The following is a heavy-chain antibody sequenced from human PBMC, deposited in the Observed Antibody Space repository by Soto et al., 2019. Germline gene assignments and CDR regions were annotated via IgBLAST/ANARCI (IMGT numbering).Heavy chain of an antibody. CDR3: AKRSANYYDSSGYGYFDY. CDR1: GFTFSSYA. Sequence: GGSLRLSCAASGFTFSSYAMSWVRQAPGKGLEWVSAISGSGGSTYYADSVKGRFTISRDNSKNTLYLQMNSLRAEDTAVYYCAKRSANYYDSSGYGYFDYWGQGTLVTVSS. D-gene: IGHD3-22*01. J-gene: IGHJ4*02. V-gene: IGHV3-23*01. CDR2: ISGSGGST.